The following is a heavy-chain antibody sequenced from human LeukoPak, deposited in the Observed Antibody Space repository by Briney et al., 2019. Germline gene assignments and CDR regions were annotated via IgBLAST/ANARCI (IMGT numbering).Heavy chain of an antibody. CDR3: AKGAGSSPFDY. CDR1: EFTFSTYA. Sequence: GGSLRLSCAASEFTFSTYAMSWVRRAPGKGLEWVSSINNRGDSTYYSDSVKGRFTISRDNSKNTLYLQMNSLRAEDTAIFYCAKGAGSSPFDYWGQGTLLTVSS. CDR2: INNRGDST. J-gene: IGHJ4*02. D-gene: IGHD3-10*01. V-gene: IGHV3-23*01.